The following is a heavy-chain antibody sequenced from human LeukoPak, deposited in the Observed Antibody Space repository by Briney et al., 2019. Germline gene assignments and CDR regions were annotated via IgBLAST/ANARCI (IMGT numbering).Heavy chain of an antibody. J-gene: IGHJ4*02. D-gene: IGHD1-26*01. CDR1: GFTFSSYG. CDR2: IRYDGSNK. Sequence: GGSLRLSCAASGFTFSSYGMHWVRQAPGKGLEWVAFIRYDGSNKYYADSVKGRLTISRDNSKNTLYLQMNSLRAEDTAIYYCAKNEPFVSGSCFDYWGQGTLVTVSS. CDR3: AKNEPFVSGSCFDY. V-gene: IGHV3-30*02.